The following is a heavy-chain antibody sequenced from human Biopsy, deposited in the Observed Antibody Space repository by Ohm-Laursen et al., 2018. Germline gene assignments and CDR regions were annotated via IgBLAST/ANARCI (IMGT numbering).Heavy chain of an antibody. Sequence: ASVKISCKASGYAFIGSYIHWVRQAPGQGLEWMGWINPDSGGTNYAQTFQGRVTMTRDTSASTAYMDLSRLTSNDTAVYYCARRTFGRPGPRFDFWGQGTTVIVSS. CDR1: GYAFIGSY. V-gene: IGHV1-2*02. CDR3: ARRTFGRPGPRFDF. D-gene: IGHD3-16*01. CDR2: INPDSGGT. J-gene: IGHJ4*01.